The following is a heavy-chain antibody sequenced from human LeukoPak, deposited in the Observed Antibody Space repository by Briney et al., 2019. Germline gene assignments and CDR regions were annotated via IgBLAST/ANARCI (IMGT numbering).Heavy chain of an antibody. CDR1: GYTFTSNG. CDR3: ARDKGGAYSTGWYDY. Sequence: GASAKVSCKASGYTFTSNGISWVRQAPGQGLEWVGWISVYNGNTNYAQNLQGRVTMTTDTSTSTAYMHLRSLRSDDTAVYCCARDKGGAYSTGWYDYWGQGTLVTVSS. J-gene: IGHJ4*02. CDR2: ISVYNGNT. V-gene: IGHV1-18*01. D-gene: IGHD6-19*01.